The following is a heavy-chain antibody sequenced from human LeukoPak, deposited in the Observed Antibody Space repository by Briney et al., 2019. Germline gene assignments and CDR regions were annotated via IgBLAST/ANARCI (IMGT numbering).Heavy chain of an antibody. V-gene: IGHV4-59*01. CDR2: IYYSGST. CDR1: GVSISSYY. CDR3: ARVRAGYYFDY. D-gene: IGHD3-10*01. Sequence: PSETLSLTCTVSGVSISSYYWSWIRQPPGKGLEWIGYIYYSGSTNYNPSLKSRVTISEDTSKNQFSLKLSSVIAADTAVYYCARVRAGYYFDYWGQGTLVTVSS. J-gene: IGHJ4*02.